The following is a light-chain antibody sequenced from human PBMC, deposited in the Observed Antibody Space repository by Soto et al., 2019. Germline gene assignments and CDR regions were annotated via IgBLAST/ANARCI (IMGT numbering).Light chain of an antibody. V-gene: IGLV2-8*01. Sequence: QCALTQPPSASGSPGQSVTISCIGTISDVGRYNYVSWYQHHPGKAPKLIIYEVTKRPSGVPDRFSGSKSGNTASLTVSGLQADDEADYYCNSYVGSNNYVFGTGTKVTVL. CDR1: ISDVGRYNY. J-gene: IGLJ1*01. CDR3: NSYVGSNNYV. CDR2: EVT.